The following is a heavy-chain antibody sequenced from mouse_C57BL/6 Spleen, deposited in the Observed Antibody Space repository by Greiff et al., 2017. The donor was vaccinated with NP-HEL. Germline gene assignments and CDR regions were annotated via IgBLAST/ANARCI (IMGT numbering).Heavy chain of an antibody. D-gene: IGHD4-1*01. CDR3: ARLGNWDEGFAD. CDR1: GYSITSDY. CDR2: ISYSGST. J-gene: IGHJ3*01. Sequence: DVQLQESGPGLAKPSQTLSLTCSVTGYSITSDYWNWIRKFPGTKLEYMGYISYSGSTYYNPSLKRRLSITRDTSTKQYYLQLESVTTEDRATYYGARLGNWDEGFADWGKGTLVTVSA. V-gene: IGHV3-8*01.